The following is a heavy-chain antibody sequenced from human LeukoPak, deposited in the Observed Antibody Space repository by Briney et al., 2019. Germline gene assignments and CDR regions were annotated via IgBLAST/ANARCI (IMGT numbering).Heavy chain of an antibody. J-gene: IGHJ4*02. Sequence: GGSLRLSCAASGFTFDDYGMSRVRQAPGKGLEWVSGINWNGGSTGYADSVKGRFTISRDNAKNSLYLQMNSLRAEDTALYYCARARGYYDSSGDDYWGQGTLVTVSS. CDR3: ARARGYYDSSGDDY. CDR2: INWNGGST. V-gene: IGHV3-20*04. CDR1: GFTFDDYG. D-gene: IGHD3-22*01.